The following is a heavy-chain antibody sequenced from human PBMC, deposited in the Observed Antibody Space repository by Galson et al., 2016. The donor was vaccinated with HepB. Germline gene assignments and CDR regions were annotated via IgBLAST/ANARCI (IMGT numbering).Heavy chain of an antibody. Sequence: SLRLSCAASGFTFSGYAMHWVRQAPGKGLEWVTLISYDGTKTYYADSVQGRSTISRDNSKNTLYLQMNSLRVEDTAMYYCARSQGYADARRGFDAFAFWGQGTMVTVSS. CDR2: ISYDGTKT. CDR3: ARSQGYADARRGFDAFAF. D-gene: IGHD1-1*01. CDR1: GFTFSGYA. V-gene: IGHV3-30*14. J-gene: IGHJ3*01.